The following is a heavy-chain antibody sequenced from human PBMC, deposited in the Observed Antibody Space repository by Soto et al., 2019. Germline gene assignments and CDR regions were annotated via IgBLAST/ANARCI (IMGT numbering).Heavy chain of an antibody. V-gene: IGHV4-39*01. Sequence: SETLSLTCTVSGGSISSSSYYWGWIRQPPGKGLEWIGSIYYSGSTYYNPSLKSRVTISVDTSKNQFSLKLSSVTAADTAVYYCARTPYCSSTSCYGGDYYYGMDVWGQGTTVTVSS. J-gene: IGHJ6*02. CDR1: GGSISSSSYY. CDR3: ARTPYCSSTSCYGGDYYYGMDV. CDR2: IYYSGST. D-gene: IGHD2-2*01.